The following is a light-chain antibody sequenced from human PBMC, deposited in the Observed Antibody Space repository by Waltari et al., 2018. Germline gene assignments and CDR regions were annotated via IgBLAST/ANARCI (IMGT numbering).Light chain of an antibody. CDR3: AAWDDSLSGVV. V-gene: IGLV1-47*01. Sequence: QSVLTQPPSASGTPGQRVTISCSGSSSNIGSNYVYWYQQLPGTAPQLLIYRNNQRPSGVPGRFSGSKSGTSASLAISGLRSEDEADYYCAAWDDSLSGVVFGGGTKLTVL. J-gene: IGLJ2*01. CDR1: SSNIGSNY. CDR2: RNN.